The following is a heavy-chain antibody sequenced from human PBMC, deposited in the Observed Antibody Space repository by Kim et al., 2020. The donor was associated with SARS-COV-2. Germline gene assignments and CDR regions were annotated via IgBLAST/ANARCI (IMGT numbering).Heavy chain of an antibody. Sequence: SVTLSLTCTVSGGSISSGGYYWSWIRQHPGKGLEWIGYIYYSGSTYYNPSLKSRVTISVDTSKNQFSLKLSSVTAADTAVYYCARGIMITFGGVIVPDGFDYWGQGTLVTVSS. CDR1: GGSISSGGYY. J-gene: IGHJ4*02. CDR2: IYYSGST. D-gene: IGHD3-16*02. CDR3: ARGIMITFGGVIVPDGFDY. V-gene: IGHV4-31*03.